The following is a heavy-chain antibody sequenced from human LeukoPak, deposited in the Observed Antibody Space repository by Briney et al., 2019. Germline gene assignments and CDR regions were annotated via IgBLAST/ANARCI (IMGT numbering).Heavy chain of an antibody. CDR2: INTGNGDT. J-gene: IGHJ4*02. CDR1: GYTFTSYA. V-gene: IGHV1-3*04. Sequence: GASVKVSCKASGYTFTSYAMHWVRQAPGQRLEWMGWINTGNGDTKYSQKFQGRVTFTSDASASTAYMELSSLRSEDTAVYYCARVLTQHGSGSLWDWGQGTLITVSS. D-gene: IGHD3-10*01. CDR3: ARVLTQHGSGSLWD.